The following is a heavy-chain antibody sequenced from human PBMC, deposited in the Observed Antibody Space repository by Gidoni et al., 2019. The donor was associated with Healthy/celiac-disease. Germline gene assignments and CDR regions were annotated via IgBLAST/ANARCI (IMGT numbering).Heavy chain of an antibody. CDR3: AKDTYGAYSYFDY. CDR1: GFTFSSYA. J-gene: IGHJ4*02. Sequence: EVQLLESGGGLVQPGGSLRLSCAASGFTFSSYAMSWVRQAPGKGLGLVSAISGSGGITYYAASVKGRFTISRDNSKTTLYLQMNSLRAEDTAVYYCAKDTYGAYSYFDYWGQGTLVTVSS. D-gene: IGHD4-17*01. V-gene: IGHV3-23*01. CDR2: ISGSGGIT.